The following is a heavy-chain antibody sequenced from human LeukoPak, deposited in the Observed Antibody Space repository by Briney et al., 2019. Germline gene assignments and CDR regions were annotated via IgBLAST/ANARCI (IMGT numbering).Heavy chain of an antibody. J-gene: IGHJ4*02. CDR3: ARGNYYDSSGYPAEFDY. CDR2: IYHSGST. Sequence: SQTLSLTCAVSGGSISSGGYSWSWIRQPPGKGLEWIGYIYHSGSTYYNPSLKSRVTISVGRSKNQFSLKLSSVTAADTAVYYCARGNYYDSSGYPAEFDYWGQGTLVTVSS. V-gene: IGHV4-30-2*01. CDR1: GGSISSGGYS. D-gene: IGHD3-22*01.